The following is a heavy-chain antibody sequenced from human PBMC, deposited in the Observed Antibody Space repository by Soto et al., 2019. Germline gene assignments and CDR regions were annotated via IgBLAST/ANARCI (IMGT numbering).Heavy chain of an antibody. CDR1: GFTFSANA. D-gene: IGHD1-26*01. V-gene: IGHV3-30-3*01. J-gene: IGHJ4*02. CDR2: IAYDGTIK. CDR3: ARDNIKGAPDYLGS. Sequence: QEQLVESGGDVVQPGRSLTLSCAASGFTFSANAMHWVRQAPGKGLEWVAVIAYDGTIKIYRDSVTGRFTISRDDSKSTLYLQMNSLRPEDTAVYYCARDNIKGAPDYLGSWGQGTRVTVSS.